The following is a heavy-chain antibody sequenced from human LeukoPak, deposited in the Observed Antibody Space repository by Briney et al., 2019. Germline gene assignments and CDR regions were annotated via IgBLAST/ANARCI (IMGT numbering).Heavy chain of an antibody. V-gene: IGHV4-4*07. J-gene: IGHJ5*02. D-gene: IGHD2-2*01. CDR1: AASISSYY. CDR3: ARDGDRRPAGMIYWFDP. CDR2: IYTSGST. Sequence: SQTLSLTCTVSAASISSYYWSSIRQPAGNGLECIAPIYTSGSTNYNPSLKSRVTMSVDTSKNQCSLKLSSVTAADTAVYYCARDGDRRPAGMIYWFDPWGQGTLVTVSS.